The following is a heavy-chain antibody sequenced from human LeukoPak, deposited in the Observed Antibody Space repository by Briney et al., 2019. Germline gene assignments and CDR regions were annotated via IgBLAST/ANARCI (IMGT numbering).Heavy chain of an antibody. J-gene: IGHJ4*02. V-gene: IGHV3-49*04. CDR1: GFTFGDYA. Sequence: GGSLRLSCTASGFTFGDYAMSWVRQAPAKGVEWVGFIRSKAYGGTTEYGASVKGRFTISRDDSKSIAYLQMKSLKTEDTAVYYCTRTPVGAAGSHSDYWGQGTLVTVSS. D-gene: IGHD6-13*01. CDR2: IRSKAYGGTT. CDR3: TRTPVGAAGSHSDY.